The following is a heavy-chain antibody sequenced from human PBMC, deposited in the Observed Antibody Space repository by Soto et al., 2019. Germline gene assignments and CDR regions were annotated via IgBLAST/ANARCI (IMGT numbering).Heavy chain of an antibody. CDR3: APVYYYDSSLVGDAFDI. V-gene: IGHV3-23*01. CDR2: ISGSGGST. J-gene: IGHJ3*02. CDR1: GFTFSSYA. Sequence: GGSLRLSCAASGFTFSSYAMSWVRQAPGKGLEWVSAISGSGGSTYYADSVKGRFTISRDNSKNTLYLQMNSLRAEDTAVYYCAPVYYYDSSLVGDAFDIWGQGTMVPVSS. D-gene: IGHD3-22*01.